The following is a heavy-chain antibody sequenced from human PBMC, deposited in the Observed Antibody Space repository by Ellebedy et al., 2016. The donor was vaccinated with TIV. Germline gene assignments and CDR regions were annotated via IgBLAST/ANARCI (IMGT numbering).Heavy chain of an antibody. CDR1: GYTFTSYG. V-gene: IGHV1-18*01. CDR3: ARRMYYYDSSGYYDNFDY. J-gene: IGHJ4*02. D-gene: IGHD3-22*01. Sequence: ASVKVSCXASGYTFTSYGISWVRQAPGQGLEWMGWISAYNGNTNYAQKLQGRVTMTTDTSTSTAYMELRSLRSDDTAVYYCARRMYYYDSSGYYDNFDYWGQGTLVTVSS. CDR2: ISAYNGNT.